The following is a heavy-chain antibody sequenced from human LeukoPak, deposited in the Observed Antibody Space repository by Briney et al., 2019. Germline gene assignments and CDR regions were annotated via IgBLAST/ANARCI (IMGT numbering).Heavy chain of an antibody. CDR1: GYTFTSNY. J-gene: IGHJ4*02. V-gene: IGHV1-46*01. D-gene: IGHD6-19*01. CDR3: ARAEYSSGWYVVGGEIDY. Sequence: GDSVTVSCKASGYTFTSNYMHWARQAPGQGLEWMGIINPSGGSTSYAQKFQGRVTMTRDTSISTAYMELSRLRSDDTAVYYCARAEYSSGWYVVGGEIDYWGQGTLVTVSS. CDR2: INPSGGST.